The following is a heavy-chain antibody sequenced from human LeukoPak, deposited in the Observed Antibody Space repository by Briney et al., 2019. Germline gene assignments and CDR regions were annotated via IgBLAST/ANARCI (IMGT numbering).Heavy chain of an antibody. CDR1: GFTFSSYG. CDR3: AKVDFDY. CDR2: IRYDGSAK. J-gene: IGHJ4*02. V-gene: IGHV3-30*02. Sequence: GGSLRLSCAASGFTFSSYGMHWVRQAPGKGLEWVAFIRYDGSAKYYADSVKGRFTISRDKSKNTVYTEMNSLRAADTAVYYCAKVDFDYWGQGTLVTVSS.